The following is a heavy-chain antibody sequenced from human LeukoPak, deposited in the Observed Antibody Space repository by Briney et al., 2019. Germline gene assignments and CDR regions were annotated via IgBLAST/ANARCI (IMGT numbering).Heavy chain of an antibody. J-gene: IGHJ4*02. CDR2: ISAYNGNT. CDR3: ARRRRYYDSSGYQRYYFDY. V-gene: IGHV1-18*01. D-gene: IGHD3-22*01. Sequence: ASVKVSCKASGYTFTSYGISWVRQAPGQGLEWMGWISAYNGNTNYAQKLQGRVTMTTDTSTSTAYMELRSLRSDDTAVYYCARRRRYYDSSGYQRYYFDYWGQGTLVTASS. CDR1: GYTFTSYG.